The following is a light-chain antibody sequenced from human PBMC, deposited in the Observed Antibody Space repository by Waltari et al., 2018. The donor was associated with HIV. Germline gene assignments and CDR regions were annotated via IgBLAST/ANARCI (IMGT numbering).Light chain of an antibody. Sequence: DIQLTQSPAFLSEYVGDRVTMTCRASKGINTFLAWYQHKPGRAPKLLLYASSTLQSGVPSRFSGSGSGTDFTLTISGLQPDDFATYYCQHLKTYPLTFGGGT. J-gene: IGKJ4*01. V-gene: IGKV1-9*01. CDR3: QHLKTYPLT. CDR2: ASS. CDR1: KGINTF.